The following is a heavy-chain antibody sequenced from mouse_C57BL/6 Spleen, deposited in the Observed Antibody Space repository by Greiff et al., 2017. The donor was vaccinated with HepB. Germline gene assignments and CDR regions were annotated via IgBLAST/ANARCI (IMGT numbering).Heavy chain of an antibody. V-gene: IGHV1-50*01. CDR3: ARGGYDGDYAMDY. CDR2: IDPSDSYT. Sequence: QVQLQQPGAELVKPGASVKLSCKASGYTFTSYWMQWVKQRPGQGLEWIGEIDPSDSYTNYNQKFKGKATLTVDTSSSTAYMQLSSLTSEDSAVYYCARGGYDGDYAMDYWGKGTSVTVSS. J-gene: IGHJ4*01. CDR1: GYTFTSYW. D-gene: IGHD2-2*01.